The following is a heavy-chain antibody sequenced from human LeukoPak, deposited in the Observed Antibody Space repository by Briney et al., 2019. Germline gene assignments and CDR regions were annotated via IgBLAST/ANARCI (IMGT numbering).Heavy chain of an antibody. Sequence: PSETLSLTCTVSGGSISSNSYYWGWIRQPPGKGLEWIGSVYYSGRTYDNPSLKSRVTVSVDTSKSQFSLKLSSVTAADTAVHYCARLLYDRSGYYYFDQWGQGTLVTVSS. J-gene: IGHJ4*02. CDR2: VYYSGRT. CDR1: GGSISSNSYY. V-gene: IGHV4-39*01. D-gene: IGHD3-22*01. CDR3: ARLLYDRSGYYYFDQ.